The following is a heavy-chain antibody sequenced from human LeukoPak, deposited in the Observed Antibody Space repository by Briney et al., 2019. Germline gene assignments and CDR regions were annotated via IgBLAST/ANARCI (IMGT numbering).Heavy chain of an antibody. CDR2: ISGSGGST. D-gene: IGHD1-26*01. Sequence: GGSLRLSCAASGFTLSNYAMSWVRQAPGKGLEWVSGISGSGGSTYYADSVKGRFTISRDNSKNTLYLQVNSLRAEDTAVYYCAKGGKWDVTPFDYWGQGTLVTVSS. CDR3: AKGGKWDVTPFDY. CDR1: GFTLSNYA. J-gene: IGHJ4*02. V-gene: IGHV3-23*01.